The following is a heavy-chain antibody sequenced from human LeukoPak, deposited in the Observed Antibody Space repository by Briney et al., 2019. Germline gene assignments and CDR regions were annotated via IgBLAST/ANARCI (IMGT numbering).Heavy chain of an antibody. V-gene: IGHV3-66*01. J-gene: IGHJ4*02. D-gene: IGHD4-17*01. CDR1: GFTVSGNY. CDR3: ARDLAPPVTTAGGNYFDY. CDR2: IYSGGST. Sequence: GGSLRLSCAASGFTVSGNYMSWVRQAPGRGLEWVSTIYSGGSTYYADSVKGRFSISRDNSKNTVYLQMNSLRVEDTAVYYCARDLAPPVTTAGGNYFDYWGQGTLVTVSS.